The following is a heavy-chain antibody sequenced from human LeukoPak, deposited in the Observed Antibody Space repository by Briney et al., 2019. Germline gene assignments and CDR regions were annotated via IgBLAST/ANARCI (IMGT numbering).Heavy chain of an antibody. CDR1: GFTFSSYS. D-gene: IGHD5-12*01. V-gene: IGHV3-9*01. Sequence: SGGSLRLSCAASGFTFSSYSMNWVRQAPGKGLEWVSGISWNSGSIGYADSVKGRFTISRDNAKNSLYLQMNSLRAEDTALYYCVKDSGYDIYYFDYWGQGTLVTVSS. J-gene: IGHJ4*02. CDR2: ISWNSGSI. CDR3: VKDSGYDIYYFDY.